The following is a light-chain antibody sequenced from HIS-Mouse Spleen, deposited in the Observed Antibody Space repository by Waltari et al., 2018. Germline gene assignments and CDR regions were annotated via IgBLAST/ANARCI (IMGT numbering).Light chain of an antibody. CDR3: CSYAGSYTFE. J-gene: IGLJ3*02. CDR1: SRDVGGYNY. CDR2: DVS. Sequence: QSALTQPRSLSGSPGQSVTIPCPGTSRDVGGYNYVSWYQQHPGKAPKLMIYDVSKRPSGVPDRFSGSKSGNTASLTISGLQAEDEADYYCCSYAGSYTFEFGGGTKLTVL. V-gene: IGLV2-11*01.